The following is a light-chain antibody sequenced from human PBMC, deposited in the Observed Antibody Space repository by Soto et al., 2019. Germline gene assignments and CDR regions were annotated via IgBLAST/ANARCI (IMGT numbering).Light chain of an antibody. Sequence: EIVLTQSPATLSLSPGERATLSCRASQSVRSYLAWYQQKPGQAPRLLIYDASNRATGIPARFSGSGSGTDFTLTISSLETEDFAVYHCQQRSSWPLTFGGGTKVEIK. CDR1: QSVRSY. V-gene: IGKV3-11*01. CDR3: QQRSSWPLT. J-gene: IGKJ4*01. CDR2: DAS.